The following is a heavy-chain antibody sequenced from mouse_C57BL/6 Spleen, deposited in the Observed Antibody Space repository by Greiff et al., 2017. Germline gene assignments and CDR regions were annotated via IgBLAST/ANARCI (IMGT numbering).Heavy chain of an antibody. CDR1: GFNIKDYY. CDR3: AREVYYDYDEGFAY. D-gene: IGHD2-4*01. V-gene: IGHV14-2*01. CDR2: IDPEDGET. Sequence: VQLQQSGAELVKPGASVKLSCTASGFNIKDYYMHWVKQRTEKGLEWIGRIDPEDGETKYAPKFQGKATITADTSSNTAYLQLSSLTSEDTAVYYCAREVYYDYDEGFAYWGQGTLVTVSA. J-gene: IGHJ3*01.